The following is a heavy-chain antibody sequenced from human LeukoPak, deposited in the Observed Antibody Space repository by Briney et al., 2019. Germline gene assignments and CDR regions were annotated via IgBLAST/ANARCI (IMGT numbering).Heavy chain of an antibody. CDR1: GYTFTSYD. D-gene: IGHD2-15*01. CDR3: ARGAQYYCSGGSCYSGYSSGWSDDV. V-gene: IGHV1-2*02. J-gene: IGHJ6*02. Sequence: ASVKVSCKASGYTFTSYDINWVRQAPGQGLEWMGWINPNSGGTNYAQKFQGRVTMTRDTSISTAYMELSRLRSDDTAVYYCARGAQYYCSGGSCYSGYSSGWSDDVWGQGTTVTVSS. CDR2: INPNSGGT.